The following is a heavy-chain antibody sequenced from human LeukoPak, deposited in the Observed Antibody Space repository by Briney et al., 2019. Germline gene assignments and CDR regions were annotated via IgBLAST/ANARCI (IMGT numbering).Heavy chain of an antibody. CDR3: ARVSYYYDSSGYSPGLAHY. V-gene: IGHV1-18*01. D-gene: IGHD3-22*01. J-gene: IGHJ4*02. Sequence: ASVKVSCKASGYTFTSYGISWVRQAPGQGLEWMGWISAYNGNTNYAQKLQGRVTMTTDTSTSTAYMELRSLRSADTAVYYCARVSYYYDSSGYSPGLAHYWGQGTLVTVSS. CDR2: ISAYNGNT. CDR1: GYTFTSYG.